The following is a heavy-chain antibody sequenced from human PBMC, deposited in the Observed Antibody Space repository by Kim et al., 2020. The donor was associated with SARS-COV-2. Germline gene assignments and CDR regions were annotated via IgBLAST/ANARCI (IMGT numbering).Heavy chain of an antibody. D-gene: IGHD3-16*01. CDR1: GYTFTSYY. Sequence: ASVKVSCKASGYTFTSYYMHWVRQAPGQGLEWMGIINPSGGSTSYAQKFQGRVTMTRDTSTSTVYMELSSLRSEDTAVYYCARDPLFGGFGYYFDYWGQGTLVTVSS. CDR3: ARDPLFGGFGYYFDY. CDR2: INPSGGST. V-gene: IGHV1-46*01. J-gene: IGHJ4*02.